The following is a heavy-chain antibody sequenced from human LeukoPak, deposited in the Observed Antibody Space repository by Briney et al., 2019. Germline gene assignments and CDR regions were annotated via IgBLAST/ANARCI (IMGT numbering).Heavy chain of an antibody. CDR3: AKHRVSGWREYFQH. J-gene: IGHJ1*01. CDR2: ISGSGGST. CDR1: GFTFSSYA. V-gene: IGHV3-23*01. D-gene: IGHD5/OR15-5a*01. Sequence: GGSLRLSCAASGFTFSSYAMSRVRQAPGKGLEWVSAISGSGGSTYYADSVKGRFTISRDNSKNTLYLQMNSLRAEDTAVYYCAKHRVSGWREYFQHWGQGTLVTVSS.